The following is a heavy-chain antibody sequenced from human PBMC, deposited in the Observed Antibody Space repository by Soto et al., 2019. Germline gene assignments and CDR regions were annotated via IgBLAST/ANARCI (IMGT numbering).Heavy chain of an antibody. CDR2: IIPIFGTA. CDR3: ASPRDCSSTSCYKGEYYYYGMDV. D-gene: IGHD2-2*02. J-gene: IGHJ6*02. V-gene: IGHV1-69*13. Sequence: ASVKVSCKASGGTFSSYAISWVRQAPGQGLEWMGGIIPIFGTANYAQKFQGRVTITADESTSTAYMELSSLRSEDTAVYYCASPRDCSSTSCYKGEYYYYGMDVWGQGTTVTVSS. CDR1: GGTFSSYA.